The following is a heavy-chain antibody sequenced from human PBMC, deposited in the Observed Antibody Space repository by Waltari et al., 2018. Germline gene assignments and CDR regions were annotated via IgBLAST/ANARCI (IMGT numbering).Heavy chain of an antibody. CDR1: GFTFSNYV. J-gene: IGHJ3*02. D-gene: IGHD2-8*02. Sequence: EVQLLQSGGGLVQPGGSLRLPCAGSGFTFSNYVMSWVRQAPGKGLEWVSVIYTGGSTHYADSVKGRFTVSRDNSKSTLYLQMDTLTPEDTAVYYCAKEGGGVTFDIWGQGTMVTVSS. CDR3: AKEGGGVTFDI. CDR2: IYTGGST. V-gene: IGHV3-23*03.